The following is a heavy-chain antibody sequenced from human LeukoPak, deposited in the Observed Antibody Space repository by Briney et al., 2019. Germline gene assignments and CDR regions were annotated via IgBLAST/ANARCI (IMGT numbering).Heavy chain of an antibody. CDR3: ARRGGSGRAFDY. Sequence: SETLSLTCSVSGASISGGTYYWGWIRQPPGKGLEWIGSIYYTGSTYDNPSLKSRVTITVDTSKNQFSLKLSSVTAADTAVYYCARRGGSGRAFDYWGQGALVTVSS. CDR2: IYYTGST. J-gene: IGHJ4*02. V-gene: IGHV4-39*01. D-gene: IGHD1-26*01. CDR1: GASISGGTYY.